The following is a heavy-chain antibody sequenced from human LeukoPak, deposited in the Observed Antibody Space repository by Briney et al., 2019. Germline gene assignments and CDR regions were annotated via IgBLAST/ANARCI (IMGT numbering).Heavy chain of an antibody. CDR3: ARSSYYYDSSGYPGYYFDY. V-gene: IGHV1-2*02. CDR2: INPNSGGT. J-gene: IGHJ4*02. D-gene: IGHD3-22*01. Sequence: ASVKVSGKASGYTFTDYYIHWVRQAPGQGLEWMGWINPNSGGTNYAQKFQGRVTMTRDTSISTAYMELSRLRSDDTAVFFCARSSYYYDSSGYPGYYFDYWGQGTLVTVSS. CDR1: GYTFTDYY.